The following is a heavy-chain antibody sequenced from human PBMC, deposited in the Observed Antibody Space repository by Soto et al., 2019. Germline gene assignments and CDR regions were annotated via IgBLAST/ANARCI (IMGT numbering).Heavy chain of an antibody. CDR3: AKVESYDFWGGYDYYDSSHYGMDV. Sequence: PWGSLRISCAPSAFTFNNYAMTWVGQTPGKGLDWVEVISGPGGRTYYADSVKGRFTISRDNSKNTLFLQMNGLRGEDTAVYYCAKVESYDFWGGYDYYDSSHYGMDVWGQGTPFTVSS. CDR2: ISGPGGRT. V-gene: IGHV3-23*01. D-gene: IGHD3-3*01. CDR1: AFTFNNYA. J-gene: IGHJ6*01.